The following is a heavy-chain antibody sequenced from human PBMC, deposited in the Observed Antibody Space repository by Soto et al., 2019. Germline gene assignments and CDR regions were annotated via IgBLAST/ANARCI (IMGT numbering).Heavy chain of an antibody. CDR3: ARSGIAGAGNLCFAP. D-gene: IGHD6-19*01. CDR2: INPNSGGT. V-gene: IGHV1-2*04. CDR1: GYTFTGYY. Sequence: ASVKVSCKASGYTFTGYYMHWVRQAPGQGLEWMGWINPNSGGTNYAQKFQGWVTMTRDTSISTAYMELSRLRSDDTAVYYCARSGIAGAGNLCFAPGGQGTLVTVP. J-gene: IGHJ5*02.